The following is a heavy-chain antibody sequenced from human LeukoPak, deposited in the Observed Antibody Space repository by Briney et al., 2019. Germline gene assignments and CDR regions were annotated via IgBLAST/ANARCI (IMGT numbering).Heavy chain of an antibody. D-gene: IGHD1-26*01. Sequence: GASVKVSCKASGYTFTTYGISWVRQAPGQGLEWMGWISAYNGNTNYAQKLQGRVTITTDTSTSTAYMELRSLRSDDTAVYYCARDTSVYSGSYYADFDYWGQGTLVTVSS. CDR2: ISAYNGNT. CDR1: GYTFTTYG. CDR3: ARDTSVYSGSYYADFDY. J-gene: IGHJ4*02. V-gene: IGHV1-18*01.